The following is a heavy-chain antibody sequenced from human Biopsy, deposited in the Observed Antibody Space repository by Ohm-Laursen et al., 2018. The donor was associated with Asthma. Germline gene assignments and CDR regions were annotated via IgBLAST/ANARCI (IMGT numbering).Heavy chain of an antibody. CDR2: IKHDGSEN. CDR3: ARTFHFWSPYHAEHYQL. V-gene: IGHV3-7*01. J-gene: IGHJ1*01. CDR1: GFTFGHYW. D-gene: IGHD3-3*02. Sequence: SLRLSCAASGFTFGHYWLSWVRQVPGRGLEWVANIKHDGSENNHVDSLKGRFTISRDNAKNSLYLQMNSLRAEDTAVYYCARTFHFWSPYHAEHYQLWGQGTLVTVSS.